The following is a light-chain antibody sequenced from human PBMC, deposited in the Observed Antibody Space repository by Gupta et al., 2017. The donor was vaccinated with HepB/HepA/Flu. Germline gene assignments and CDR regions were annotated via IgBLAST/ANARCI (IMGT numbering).Light chain of an antibody. CDR1: QSIYTW. Sequence: DILMTQSPSTLSASVGDRVTITCRASQSIYTWLAWYQQKPGKAPKILIYMGSRVKSGVPSRFSGSESGTEFTLTISSLQPDDSANYYCQQDNSYPWTFGQGTKVEIK. V-gene: IGKV1-5*03. J-gene: IGKJ1*01. CDR3: QQDNSYPWT. CDR2: MGS.